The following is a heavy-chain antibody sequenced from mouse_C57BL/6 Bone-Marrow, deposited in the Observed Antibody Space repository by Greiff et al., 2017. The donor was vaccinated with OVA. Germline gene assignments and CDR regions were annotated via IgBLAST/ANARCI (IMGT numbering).Heavy chain of an antibody. CDR3: TRGYSNYYAMDY. Sequence: EVQVVESGAELVRPGSSVKMSCKTSGYTFTSYGINWVKQRPGQGLEWIGAIDPETGGTAYNQKFKGKAILTADKSSSTAYMELRSLTSEDSAVYYCTRGYSNYYAMDYWGQGTSVTVSS. J-gene: IGHJ4*01. D-gene: IGHD2-5*01. CDR1: GYTFTSYG. V-gene: IGHV1-58*01. CDR2: IDPETGGT.